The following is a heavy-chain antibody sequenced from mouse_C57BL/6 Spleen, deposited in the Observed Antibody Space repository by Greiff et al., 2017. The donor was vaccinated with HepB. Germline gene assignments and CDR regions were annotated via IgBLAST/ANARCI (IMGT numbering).Heavy chain of an antibody. V-gene: IGHV1-54*01. D-gene: IGHD1-1*01. CDR1: GYAFTNYL. CDR3: ASEGGYYGSSFYYAMDY. CDR2: INPGSGGT. Sequence: VQLQQSGAELVRPGTSVKVSCKASGYAFTNYLIEWVKQRPGQGLEWIGVINPGSGGTNYNEKFKGKATLTADKSSSTAYMQLSSLTSEDSAVYFCASEGGYYGSSFYYAMDYWGQGTSVTVSS. J-gene: IGHJ4*01.